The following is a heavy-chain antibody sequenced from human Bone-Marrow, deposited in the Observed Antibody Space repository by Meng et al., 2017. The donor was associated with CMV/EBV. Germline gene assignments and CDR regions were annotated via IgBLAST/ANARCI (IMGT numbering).Heavy chain of an antibody. Sequence: GGSLRLSCAASGFTFSSYAMHWVRQAPGKGLEWVAVISYDGSNKYYADSVKGRFTISRDNSKNTLYLQMNSLRAEDTAVYYCARGPSALKLEWGASFYWGQGTLVTVSS. CDR3: ARGPSALKLEWGASFY. CDR1: GFTFSSYA. V-gene: IGHV3-30*04. J-gene: IGHJ4*02. CDR2: ISYDGSNK. D-gene: IGHD1-26*01.